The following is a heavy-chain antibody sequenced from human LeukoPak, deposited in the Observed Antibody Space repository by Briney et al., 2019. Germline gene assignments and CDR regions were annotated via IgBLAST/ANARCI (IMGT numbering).Heavy chain of an antibody. CDR1: VGPFCIYY. CDR2: IYTSGST. CDR3: ARDDCTSSTSCYSGVRAFDI. D-gene: IGHD2-2*01. V-gene: IGHV4-4*07. J-gene: IGHJ3*02. Sequence: SETLSLTCALSVGPFCIYYRLCIRQPAGKGLEWIGRIYTSGSTNYNPYLKSRVTISVDKSKNQFSLKLSSVTAADTAVYYCARDDCTSSTSCYSGVRAFDIWGQGTMVTVSS.